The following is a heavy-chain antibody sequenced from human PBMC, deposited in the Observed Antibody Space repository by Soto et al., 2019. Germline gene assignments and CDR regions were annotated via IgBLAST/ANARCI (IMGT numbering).Heavy chain of an antibody. Sequence: QVQLQESGPGLVKPSETLSLTCTVSGGSISSYYWSWIRQPPGKGLVWIGYIYYTGSTNYNPSLKSRVTLSVDTSKNQFSLKLSSVTAADTAVYYCARQHGGYSYGSFDYWGQGTLVTVSS. V-gene: IGHV4-59*08. CDR1: GGSISSYY. D-gene: IGHD5-18*01. CDR3: ARQHGGYSYGSFDY. J-gene: IGHJ4*02. CDR2: IYYTGST.